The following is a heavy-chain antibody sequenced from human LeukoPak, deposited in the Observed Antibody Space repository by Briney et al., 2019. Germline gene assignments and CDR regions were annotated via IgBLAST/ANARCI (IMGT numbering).Heavy chain of an antibody. CDR2: ISSLSGTI. Sequence: GGSLRLSCAASGFTFSSYSMNWVRQAPGEGLEWVSYISSLSGTIYYADSVKGRFTISRDNAKNSVYLQMDSLRAEDTAVYYCARDPSTWNGYSDYWGQGTLVTVSS. CDR1: GFTFSSYS. V-gene: IGHV3-48*01. J-gene: IGHJ4*02. D-gene: IGHD3-3*01. CDR3: ARDPSTWNGYSDY.